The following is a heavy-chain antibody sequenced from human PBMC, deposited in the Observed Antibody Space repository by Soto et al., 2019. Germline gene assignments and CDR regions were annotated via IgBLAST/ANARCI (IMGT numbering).Heavy chain of an antibody. Sequence: GASVKVSCKASGYTFTNYGISWVRQAPGQGLEWMGWINVYNGNTKYAQKVQGRVTMTTDTSTSTAYMELRSLRSDDTAVYYCARGVGVWSYYNQYNWFDPWGQGTLVTVSS. J-gene: IGHJ5*02. CDR3: ARGVGVWSYYNQYNWFDP. D-gene: IGHD3-10*01. CDR1: GYTFTNYG. V-gene: IGHV1-18*01. CDR2: INVYNGNT.